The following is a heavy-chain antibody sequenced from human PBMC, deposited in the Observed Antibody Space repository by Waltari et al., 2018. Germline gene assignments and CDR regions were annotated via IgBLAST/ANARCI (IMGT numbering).Heavy chain of an antibody. D-gene: IGHD1-26*01. CDR2: INPNSGGT. CDR1: GYTFTGYY. CDR3: ARGGGLSIVGATTAPC. Sequence: QVQLVQSGAEVKKPGASVKVSCTASGYTFTGYYMHWVRQAPGQGLEWMGWINPNSGGTNYAQKFQGRVTMTRDTSISTAYMELSRLRSDDTAVYYCARGGGLSIVGATTAPCWGQGTLVTVSS. J-gene: IGHJ4*02. V-gene: IGHV1-2*02.